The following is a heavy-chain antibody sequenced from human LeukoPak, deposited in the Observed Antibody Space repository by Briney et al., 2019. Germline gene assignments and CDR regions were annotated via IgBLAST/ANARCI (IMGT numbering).Heavy chain of an antibody. CDR1: GGSISSGDYY. CDR3: ARQIWFGELFFDY. D-gene: IGHD3-10*01. CDR2: IYYCGST. V-gene: IGHV4-30-4*01. Sequence: SETLSLTCTVSGGSISSGDYYWSWIRQPPGKGLEWIGYIYYCGSTYYNPSLKSRVTISVDTSKNQFSLKLSSVTAADTAVYYCARQIWFGELFFDYWGQGTLVTVSS. J-gene: IGHJ4*02.